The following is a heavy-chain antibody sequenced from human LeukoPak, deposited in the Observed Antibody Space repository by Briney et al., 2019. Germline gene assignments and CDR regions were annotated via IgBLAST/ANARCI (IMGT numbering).Heavy chain of an antibody. D-gene: IGHD6-13*01. Sequence: SETLSLTCTVSGGSISSYYLSWIRQPPGKGLEWIGRIYSTGSAIYNPSLKSRVTMSVDTAKGKFSLWLRSGTAADTAVYYCAGQIASASTAGFDFWGQGALDTVSS. CDR2: IYSTGSA. CDR3: AGQIASASTAGFDF. CDR1: GGSISSYY. J-gene: IGHJ4*02. V-gene: IGHV4-4*07.